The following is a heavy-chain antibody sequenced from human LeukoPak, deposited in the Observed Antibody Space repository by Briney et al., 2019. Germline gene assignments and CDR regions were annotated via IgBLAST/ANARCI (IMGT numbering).Heavy chain of an antibody. Sequence: GGSLRLSCAASGFTVSSNYMSWVRQAPGKGLEWVSVIYSGGSTYYADSVKGRFTISRDNSKNTLYLQMNSLRAEDTAVYYCARYPMTPPVTSYYYYYYGMDVWGQGTTVTVSS. CDR1: GFTVSSNY. D-gene: IGHD3-22*01. V-gene: IGHV3-53*01. CDR3: ARYPMTPPVTSYYYYYYGMDV. J-gene: IGHJ6*02. CDR2: IYSGGST.